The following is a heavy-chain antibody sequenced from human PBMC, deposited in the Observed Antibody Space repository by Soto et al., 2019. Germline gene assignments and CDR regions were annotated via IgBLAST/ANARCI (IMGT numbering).Heavy chain of an antibody. V-gene: IGHV4-61*01. J-gene: IGHJ6*02. D-gene: IGHD1-1*01. Sequence: QVQLQESGPGLVRPSETLSLTCTVSGASVTGSSDYWTWIRQPPGQALEWIGNFYYSWKTTHYNPSLKSRVTISLDTSKKQLYLALTSVTAADTAVYYCARDGLAGNVTYYYSMDVWGQGTAVTVTS. CDR1: GASVTGSSDY. CDR3: ARDGLAGNVTYYYSMDV. CDR2: FYYSWKTT.